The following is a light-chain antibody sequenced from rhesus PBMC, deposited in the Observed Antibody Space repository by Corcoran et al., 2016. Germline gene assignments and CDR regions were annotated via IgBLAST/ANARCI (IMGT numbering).Light chain of an antibody. CDR3: QQYNSAPLT. V-gene: IGKV1-37*01. CDR1: QVISSY. J-gene: IGKJ4*01. CDR2: YAS. Sequence: DIQMTQSPSSLSASVGDTVTITCRASQVISSYLAWYQQKPGKAPKPLIYYASNLESGVPSRFSGSGSGTEFTLTSSSLQPEDFATYYCQQYNSAPLTFGGGTKVAIK.